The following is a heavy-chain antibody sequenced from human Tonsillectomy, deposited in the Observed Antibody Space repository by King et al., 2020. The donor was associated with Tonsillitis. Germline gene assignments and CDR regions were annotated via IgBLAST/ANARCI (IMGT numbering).Heavy chain of an antibody. J-gene: IGHJ3*02. V-gene: IGHV3-73*01. CDR2: IRSRGNNYAT. Sequence: VQLVESGGGLFQPGGSLKLSCAASGFTFSGYAMHWVRQASGKGLEWVGRIRSRGNNYATTYAASVKGRLPISRDDSKNTAYLQMNSLKTEDTAVYYCTGHSSGRYSAFDIWGQGTMVTVSS. CDR3: TGHSSGRYSAFDI. D-gene: IGHD6-19*01. CDR1: GFTFSGYA.